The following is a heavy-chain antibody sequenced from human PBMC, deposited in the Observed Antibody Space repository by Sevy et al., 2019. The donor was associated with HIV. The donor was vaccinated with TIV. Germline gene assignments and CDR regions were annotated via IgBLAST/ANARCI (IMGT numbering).Heavy chain of an antibody. CDR1: GFTFTNYW. Sequence: GGSLRLSCAASGFTFTNYWMTWVRQAPGKGLEWVAFLNQDGSAQYYVDSVKGRFTVSRDNAKNSLYLQMNSLGADDTAVYYCVRDVYRAFDYWGQRTLVTVSS. CDR2: LNQDGSAQ. J-gene: IGHJ4*02. V-gene: IGHV3-7*01. CDR3: VRDVYRAFDY.